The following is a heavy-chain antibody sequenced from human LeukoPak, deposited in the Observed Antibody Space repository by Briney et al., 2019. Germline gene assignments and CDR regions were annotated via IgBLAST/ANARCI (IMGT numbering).Heavy chain of an antibody. V-gene: IGHV3-53*01. Sequence: GGSLRLSCAASGFTVSSDYMTWVRQAPRKGLEWVSLIYSRGSRYYADSVKGRFTISRDNAKNSLYLQMNSLRAEDTAVYYCARETTSGVLFDYWGQGTLVTVSS. D-gene: IGHD1-1*01. CDR3: ARETTSGVLFDY. CDR2: IYSRGSR. J-gene: IGHJ4*02. CDR1: GFTVSSDY.